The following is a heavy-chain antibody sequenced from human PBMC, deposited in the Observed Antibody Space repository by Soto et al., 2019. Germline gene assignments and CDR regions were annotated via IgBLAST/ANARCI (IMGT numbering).Heavy chain of an antibody. Sequence: QVQLVQSGAEVKKPGASVKVSCKASGYTFTSYAMHWVRQAPGQRLEWMGWINAGNGNIKYSQKFQGRVTISRDTSASTVYMELSSLRSEDTAVYYCARDPSRYCSGGSCYPNWFDPWGQGTLVTVSS. J-gene: IGHJ5*02. V-gene: IGHV1-3*01. CDR3: ARDPSRYCSGGSCYPNWFDP. CDR2: INAGNGNI. CDR1: GYTFTSYA. D-gene: IGHD2-15*01.